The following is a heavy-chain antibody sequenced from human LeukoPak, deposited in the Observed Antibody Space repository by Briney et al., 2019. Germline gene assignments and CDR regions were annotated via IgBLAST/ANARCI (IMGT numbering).Heavy chain of an antibody. CDR3: ARDGIAVAGIDWNYYYYYMDV. J-gene: IGHJ6*03. D-gene: IGHD6-19*01. CDR1: GFTFGNYG. CDR2: INWNGGST. V-gene: IGHV3-20*04. Sequence: GGSLRLSCAASGFTFGNYGMSWVRQAPGKGLEWVSGINWNGGSTGYADSVKGRFTISRDNAKNSLYLQMNSLRAEDTALYYCARDGIAVAGIDWNYYYYYMDVWGKGTTVTVSS.